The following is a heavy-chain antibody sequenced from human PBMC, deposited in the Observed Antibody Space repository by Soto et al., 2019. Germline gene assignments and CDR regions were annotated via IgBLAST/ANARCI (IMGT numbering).Heavy chain of an antibody. V-gene: IGHV1-18*04. CDR1: GYTFTSYG. CDR3: VRDPGSAMFDH. J-gene: IGHJ4*02. CDR2: ISAYNGNT. D-gene: IGHD2-15*01. Sequence: ASVKVSCKASGYTFTSYGISWVRQAPGQGLEWMGWISAYNGNTNYAQVLQGRVTMTADTSTSTAYMELRSLRSDDTAVYYCVRDPGSAMFDHWGQGTLVTVSS.